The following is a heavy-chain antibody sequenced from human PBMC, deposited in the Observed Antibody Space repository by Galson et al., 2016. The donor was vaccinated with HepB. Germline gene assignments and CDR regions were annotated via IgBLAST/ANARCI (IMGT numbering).Heavy chain of an antibody. CDR3: ARDLIAAAGRTFYYYYYYMDV. J-gene: IGHJ6*03. D-gene: IGHD6-13*01. V-gene: IGHV3-72*01. Sequence: SLRLSCAASGFTFSDYYMDWVRQAPGKGLEWVGLIRNKANSYTTEYAASVTGRFTISRDDPEISLYLQMNRLRAEDTAVYYCARDLIAAAGRTFYYYYYYMDVWGKGTTVTVSS. CDR2: IRNKANSYTT. CDR1: GFTFSDYY.